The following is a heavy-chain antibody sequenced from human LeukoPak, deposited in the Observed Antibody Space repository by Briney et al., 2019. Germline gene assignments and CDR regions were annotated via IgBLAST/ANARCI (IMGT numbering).Heavy chain of an antibody. CDR3: ARLGGDGYNHPDY. CDR1: GFTFSSYS. CDR2: ISSSSSYI. V-gene: IGHV3-21*01. J-gene: IGHJ4*02. Sequence: GGSLRLSCAASGFTFSSYSMNWVRQAPGKGLEWVSSISSSSSYIYYADSVKGRFTISRDDAKNSLYLQMNSLRAEDTAVYYCARLGGDGYNHPDYWGQGTLVTVSS. D-gene: IGHD5-24*01.